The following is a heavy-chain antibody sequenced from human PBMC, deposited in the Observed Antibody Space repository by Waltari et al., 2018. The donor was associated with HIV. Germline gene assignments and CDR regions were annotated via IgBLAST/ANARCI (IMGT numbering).Heavy chain of an antibody. CDR2: IYTSGST. CDR3: ARGLRLGELSLYKYAFDI. Sequence: QVQLEESGPGLVKPSETLSLTCTVPGGSISSYYWSWIRLPPGKGREWIGRIYTSGSTNYNPSLKSRVTLSVDTSMNQFSLKLSSVTAADTAVYYCARGLRLGELSLYKYAFDIWGQGTMVTVSS. J-gene: IGHJ3*02. D-gene: IGHD3-16*02. V-gene: IGHV4-4*07. CDR1: GGSISSYY.